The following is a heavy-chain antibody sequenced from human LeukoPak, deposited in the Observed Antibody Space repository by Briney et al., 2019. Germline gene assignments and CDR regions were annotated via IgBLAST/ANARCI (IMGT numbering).Heavy chain of an antibody. CDR3: AKRRQSGIGSLYYFDY. V-gene: IGHV3-23*01. D-gene: IGHD1-14*01. CDR1: GFTFSTYA. Sequence: SGGSLRLSCAASGFTFSTYAMSWVRQAPGKGLEWVSAISHSGDSTYYTDSVKGRFTISRDNSKNTLYLQMNSLRADDTALYYCAKRRQSGIGSLYYFDYWGQGTLVTVSS. J-gene: IGHJ4*02. CDR2: ISHSGDST.